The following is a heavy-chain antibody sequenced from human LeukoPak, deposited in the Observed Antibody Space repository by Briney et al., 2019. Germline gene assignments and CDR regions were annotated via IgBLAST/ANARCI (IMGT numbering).Heavy chain of an antibody. Sequence: PGGSLRLSCAASGFIFSDYYMTWIRQAPGKGLEWVSYITSSGTTIYYADSVKGRFTISRDNAKNSLYLQMNSLRAEDTAVYYCAGENIVTGGTFYWGQGTLVTVSS. CDR2: ITSSGTTI. CDR1: GFIFSDYY. CDR3: AGENIVTGGTFY. V-gene: IGHV3-11*01. D-gene: IGHD6-13*01. J-gene: IGHJ4*02.